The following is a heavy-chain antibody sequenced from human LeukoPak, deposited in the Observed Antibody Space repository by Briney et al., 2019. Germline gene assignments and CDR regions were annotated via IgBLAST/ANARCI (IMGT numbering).Heavy chain of an antibody. D-gene: IGHD1-1*01. V-gene: IGHV3-74*01. CDR3: ARGGLEPVDY. CDR2: TNADGSST. CDR1: GFTFSTYW. Sequence: GRSLRLSCAASGFTFSTYWMHWVRQAPGKGLVWVSRTNADGSSTSYADSVKGRFTISRDNAKNTLYLQMNSLRADDTAVYYCARGGLEPVDYWGQGTLVTVSS. J-gene: IGHJ4*02.